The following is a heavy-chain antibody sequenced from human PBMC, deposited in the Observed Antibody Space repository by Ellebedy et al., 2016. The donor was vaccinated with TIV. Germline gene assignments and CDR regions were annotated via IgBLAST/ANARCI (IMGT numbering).Heavy chain of an antibody. CDR1: SFRFSTYD. V-gene: IGHV3-23*01. CDR2: ISGSGSGT. J-gene: IGHJ3*02. CDR3: VQGPSSHSFHI. Sequence: GGSLRLSXATSSFRFSTYDFSWVRQGPGKGLEWVSTISGSGSGTYYADTVKGRFTVSGDGSMDTVFLQMTSLRVEDTALYYCVQGPSSHSFHIWGRGTMVTVSS.